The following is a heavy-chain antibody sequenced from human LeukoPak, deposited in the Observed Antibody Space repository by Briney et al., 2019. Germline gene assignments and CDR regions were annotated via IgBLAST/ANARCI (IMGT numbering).Heavy chain of an antibody. CDR2: INPNSGGT. J-gene: IGHJ3*02. CDR3: ARAPDFWSSYYTGRAFDI. CDR1: GYTFTGYY. Sequence: ASVKVSCKASGYTFTGYYMHWVRQAPGQGLEWMGWINPNSGGTNYAQKFQGRVTMTRDTSISTAYMELSRLRSDDTAVYYCARAPDFWSSYYTGRAFDIWGQGTMVTVSS. D-gene: IGHD3-3*01. V-gene: IGHV1-2*02.